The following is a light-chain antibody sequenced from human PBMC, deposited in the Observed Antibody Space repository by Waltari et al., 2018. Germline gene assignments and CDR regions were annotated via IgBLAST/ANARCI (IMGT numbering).Light chain of an antibody. V-gene: IGLV2-23*02. Sequence: QSALTQPASVSGSPGQSITISCTGTNSDLGSYNLVSWYQQHPGKAPKFMIYEVSKRPSGVYNRFSGSKSGNTDSLTISEIQAEDEADYYCCSYAGGGTFVFGTGTKVTVL. CDR1: NSDLGSYNL. J-gene: IGLJ1*01. CDR3: CSYAGGGTFV. CDR2: EVS.